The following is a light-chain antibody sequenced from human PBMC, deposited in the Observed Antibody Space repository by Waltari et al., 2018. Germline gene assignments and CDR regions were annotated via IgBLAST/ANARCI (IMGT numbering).Light chain of an antibody. CDR2: AAS. CDR3: QQTYSTPGLT. J-gene: IGKJ4*01. CDR1: QSISSY. V-gene: IGKV1-39*01. Sequence: DIQMTQSPSSLSASVGDRVTITCRLSQSISSYLNWYQQQPGKAPKLLIYAASSLQSGVPSRFSGSGSGTDFALTITSLQPEDLGTYYCQQTYSTPGLTFGGGTKVAIK.